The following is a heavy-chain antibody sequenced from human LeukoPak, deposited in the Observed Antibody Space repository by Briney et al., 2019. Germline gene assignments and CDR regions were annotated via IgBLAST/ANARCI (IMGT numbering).Heavy chain of an antibody. CDR1: GGSFSGYY. CDR3: ARIRRSGRAFDI. J-gene: IGHJ3*02. V-gene: IGHV4-34*12. CDR2: IFYSGST. D-gene: IGHD1-1*01. Sequence: SETLSLTCAVYGGSFSGYYWSWIRQPPGKALEWIGNIFYSGSTYYSPSLKSRVTISVDTSKNQFSLKLSSVTAADTAVYYCARIRRSGRAFDIWGQGTMVTVSS.